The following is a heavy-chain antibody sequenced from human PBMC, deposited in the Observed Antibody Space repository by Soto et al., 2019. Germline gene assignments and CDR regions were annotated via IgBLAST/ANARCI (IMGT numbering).Heavy chain of an antibody. CDR3: ARQTKYIVVVVASYYFDY. CDR2: IYYSGST. J-gene: IGHJ4*02. Sequence: SETLSLTCTVSGGSISSSSYYWGWMRQPPGKGLEWIGSIYYSGSTYYNPSLKSRVTISVDTSKNQFSLKLSSVTAADTAVYYCARQTKYIVVVVASYYFDYWGQGTLVTVSS. D-gene: IGHD2-15*01. CDR1: GGSISSSSYY. V-gene: IGHV4-39*01.